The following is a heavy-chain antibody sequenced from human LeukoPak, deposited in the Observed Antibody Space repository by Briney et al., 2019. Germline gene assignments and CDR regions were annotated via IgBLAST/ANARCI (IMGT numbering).Heavy chain of an antibody. Sequence: GRSLRLSCAASGFTFSSYAMHWVRQAPGKGLEWVAVISYDGSNKYYADSVKGRFTISRDNSKNTLYLQMNSLRAEDTAVYYCARVAGVSCSSTSCYDYYMDVWGKGTTVTVSS. CDR1: GFTFSSYA. CDR3: ARVAGVSCSSTSCYDYYMDV. CDR2: ISYDGSNK. V-gene: IGHV3-30*01. J-gene: IGHJ6*03. D-gene: IGHD2-2*01.